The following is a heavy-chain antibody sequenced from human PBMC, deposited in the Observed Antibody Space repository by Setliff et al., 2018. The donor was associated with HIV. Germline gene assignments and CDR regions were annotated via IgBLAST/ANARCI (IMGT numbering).Heavy chain of an antibody. CDR2: IYYSGNT. CDR3: ARRPRGSIAAAASSFDY. D-gene: IGHD6-13*01. J-gene: IGHJ4*02. V-gene: IGHV4-39*01. Sequence: SETLSLTCSVSGGSISSISYYWGWIRQPPGKGLEWIGNIYYSGNTYYNPSLKSRVTISVAMSKNQFSLKLSSVTAADTAVYYCARRPRGSIAAAASSFDYWGQGTLVTVSS. CDR1: GGSISSISYY.